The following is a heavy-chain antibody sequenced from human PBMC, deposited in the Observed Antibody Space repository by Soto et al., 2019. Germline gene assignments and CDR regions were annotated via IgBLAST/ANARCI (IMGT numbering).Heavy chain of an antibody. CDR3: ATSIKVFGLMINHLET. J-gene: IGHJ5*02. V-gene: IGHV4-34*01. CDR1: GVSVNGYY. CDR2: INHTGGT. D-gene: IGHD3-3*01. Sequence: DTLSLXWSFYGVSVNGYYWNCILQAPGKGLEWIVEINHTGGTHYKPSLKSRVTMSVDTSKKQFSLRLRSVTAADTAIYYCATSIKVFGLMINHLETWGQGTQVTVSS.